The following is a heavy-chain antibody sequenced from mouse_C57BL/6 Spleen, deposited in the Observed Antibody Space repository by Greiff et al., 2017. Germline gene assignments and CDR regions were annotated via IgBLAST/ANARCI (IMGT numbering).Heavy chain of an antibody. V-gene: IGHV5-12*01. CDR1: GFTFSDYY. J-gene: IGHJ4*01. Sequence: EVMLVESGGGLVQPGGSLKLSCAASGFTFSDYYMYWVRQTPEKRLEWVAYISNGGGSTYYPDTVKGRFTISRDNAKNTLYLQMGRLKSEDTAMYYCARQDDYDVRYYAMDYWGQGTSVTVSS. CDR2: ISNGGGST. CDR3: ARQDDYDVRYYAMDY. D-gene: IGHD2-4*01.